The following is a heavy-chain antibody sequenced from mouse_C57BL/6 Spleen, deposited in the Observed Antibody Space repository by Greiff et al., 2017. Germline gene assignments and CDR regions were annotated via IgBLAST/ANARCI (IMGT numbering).Heavy chain of an antibody. J-gene: IGHJ3*01. CDR3: ARSDGYYYGSSYSWFAY. Sequence: QVQLQQSGPELVKPGASVKLSCKASGYTFTSYDINWVKQRPGQGLEWIGWIYPRDGSTKYNEKFKGKATLTVDTSSSTAYMELHSLTSEDSAVYFCARSDGYYYGSSYSWFAYWGQGTLVTVSA. V-gene: IGHV1-85*01. D-gene: IGHD1-1*01. CDR2: IYPRDGST. CDR1: GYTFTSYD.